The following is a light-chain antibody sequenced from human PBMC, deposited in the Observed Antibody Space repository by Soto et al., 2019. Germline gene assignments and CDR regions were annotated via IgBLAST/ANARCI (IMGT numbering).Light chain of an antibody. V-gene: IGKV1-13*02. Sequence: IHLTQSPSSLSASVGDRVTITCRASQGISSALAWYQHKPGRPPRVLIYDASSLQSGVPSRFSGSESGTECTLTISSLQPEDSATYYCQQLNSYPFTFGQGTRLEIK. CDR2: DAS. J-gene: IGKJ5*01. CDR3: QQLNSYPFT. CDR1: QGISSA.